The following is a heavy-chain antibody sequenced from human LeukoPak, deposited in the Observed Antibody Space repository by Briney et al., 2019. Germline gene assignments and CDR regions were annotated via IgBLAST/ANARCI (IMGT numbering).Heavy chain of an antibody. CDR3: ARDYASSKRGFYFYMDV. D-gene: IGHD3-10*01. J-gene: IGHJ6*03. Sequence: SQTLSLTCAISGDSVSSNNAAWNWIRQSPSRGLEWLGRTYYRSRWYNDYAVSVQSRVIISPDTSKYQFSLQLNSVTPEDTALYFCARDYASSKRGFYFYMDVWGKGTTVTVSS. CDR1: GDSVSSNNAA. V-gene: IGHV6-1*01. CDR2: TYYRSRWYN.